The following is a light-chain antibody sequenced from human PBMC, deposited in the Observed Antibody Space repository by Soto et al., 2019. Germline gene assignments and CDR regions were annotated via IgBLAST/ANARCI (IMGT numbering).Light chain of an antibody. J-gene: IGLJ3*02. CDR1: SSGVGGYIF. CDR3: CSYAGSYTWM. V-gene: IGLV2-11*01. CDR2: DVN. Sequence: QSALTQPHSVSGSPGQSVTISCTGTSSGVGGYIFVSWYQQRPGKAPKLMIYDVNKRPSGVPDRFSGSKSGNTASLTISGLQAEDEADYFCCSYAGSYTWMFGGGTKLTVL.